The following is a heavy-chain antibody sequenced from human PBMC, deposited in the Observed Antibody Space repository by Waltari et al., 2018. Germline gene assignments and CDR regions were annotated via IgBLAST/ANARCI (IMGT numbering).Heavy chain of an antibody. Sequence: QVQLQQWGAGLLKPSETLSLTCAVYGGSFSGYYWSWIRQPPGKGLEWIGEINHSGSTNYNPSLKSRVTISVDTSKNQFSLKLSSVTAADTAVYYCARGPPFYCSSTSCRGGEFDPWGQGTLVTVSS. V-gene: IGHV4-34*01. CDR1: GGSFSGYY. D-gene: IGHD2-2*01. CDR3: ARGPPFYCSSTSCRGGEFDP. J-gene: IGHJ5*02. CDR2: INHSGST.